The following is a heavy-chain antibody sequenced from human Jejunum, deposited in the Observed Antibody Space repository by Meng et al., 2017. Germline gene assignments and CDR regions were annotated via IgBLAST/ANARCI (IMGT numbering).Heavy chain of an antibody. J-gene: IGHJ4*02. V-gene: IGHV4-30-2*01. CDR1: GGSINSDGFT. D-gene: IGHD2-2*03. CDR3: ARMDSAVHYFDY. Sequence: QLQLQQSGSGLVKPSQTLSLTCAVSGGSINSDGFTWCWIRQPPGKGLEWIGYIYHTGSPYYNPSLKSRLTISVDKSVNQFSLKLSSVTAADTAVYYCARMDSAVHYFDYWGQGTLVTVSS. CDR2: IYHTGSP.